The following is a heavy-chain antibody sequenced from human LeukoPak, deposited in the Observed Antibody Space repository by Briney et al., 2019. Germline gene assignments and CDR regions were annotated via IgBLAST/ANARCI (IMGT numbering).Heavy chain of an antibody. CDR1: GFTFSSYS. CDR3: ARSSDSSSLQYFQH. D-gene: IGHD6-6*01. J-gene: IGHJ1*01. Sequence: PGGSLRLSCAASGFTFSSYSMNWVRQAPGKGLEWVSSISSSSSYIYYADSVKGRFTIFRDNAKNSLYLQMNSLRAEDTAVYYCARSSDSSSLQYFQHWGQGTLVTVSS. V-gene: IGHV3-21*01. CDR2: ISSSSSYI.